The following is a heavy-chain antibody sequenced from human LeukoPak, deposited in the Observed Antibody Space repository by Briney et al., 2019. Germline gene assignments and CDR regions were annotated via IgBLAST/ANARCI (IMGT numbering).Heavy chain of an antibody. D-gene: IGHD2-2*01. J-gene: IGHJ6*02. V-gene: IGHV3-11*01. CDR1: GFTFSDYY. Sequence: PGGSLRLSWAASGFTFSDYYMSWIRQAPGKGLGWVSYISVSVVTIYYADSVKGRFTISRDNAKNSLYLQMNSLRAEDTAVYYCARDRRYCSSTSCYYYYYGMDVWGQGTTVTVSS. CDR2: ISVSVVTI. CDR3: ARDRRYCSSTSCYYYYYGMDV.